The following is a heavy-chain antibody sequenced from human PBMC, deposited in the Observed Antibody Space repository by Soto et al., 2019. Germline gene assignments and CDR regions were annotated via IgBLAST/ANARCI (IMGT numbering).Heavy chain of an antibody. CDR1: GGSISSSSYY. Sequence: PSETLSLTCTVSGGSISSSSYYWGWIRQPPGKGLEWIGSIYYSGSTYYNPSLKSRVTISVDTSKNQFSLKLSSVTAADTAVYYCASGIISGGSGSYLDYWGQGTLVTVSS. J-gene: IGHJ4*02. D-gene: IGHD3-10*01. CDR2: IYYSGST. CDR3: ASGIISGGSGSYLDY. V-gene: IGHV4-39*01.